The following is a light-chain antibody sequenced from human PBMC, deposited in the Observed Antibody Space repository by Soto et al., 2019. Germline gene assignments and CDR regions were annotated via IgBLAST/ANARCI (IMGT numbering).Light chain of an antibody. Sequence: EIVMTQSPATLSVSPGERATLSCRASQSVSSNLAWYQQKPGQAPRLLIYGASTRSTGIPARFSGSGSGTAFTLTISSLQSEDFAVYSCQQYNNWLGAFGQGTKLEIK. CDR3: QQYNNWLGA. CDR1: QSVSSN. V-gene: IGKV3-15*01. J-gene: IGKJ2*01. CDR2: GAS.